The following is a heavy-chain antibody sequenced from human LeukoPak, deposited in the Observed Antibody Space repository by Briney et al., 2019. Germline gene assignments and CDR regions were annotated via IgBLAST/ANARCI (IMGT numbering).Heavy chain of an antibody. V-gene: IGHV1-69*04. CDR3: ARIQAVGVPVAIDAYYSYGMDV. Sequence: SVKVSCRASGGSLSRNAISWVRQAPGQGLEWMGRFIPILGIATYAQKFQGRVTITADRSTSTAYMELSSLRSEDTAVYYCARIQAVGVPVAIDAYYSYGMDVWGQGTAVTVSS. J-gene: IGHJ6*02. CDR2: FIPILGIA. D-gene: IGHD2-2*02. CDR1: GGSLSRNA.